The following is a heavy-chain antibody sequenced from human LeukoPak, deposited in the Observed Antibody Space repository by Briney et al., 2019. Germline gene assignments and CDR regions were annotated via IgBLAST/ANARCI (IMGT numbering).Heavy chain of an antibody. D-gene: IGHD3-9*01. V-gene: IGHV3-23*01. Sequence: GGSLRLSCAASGFTVSSNYMSWVRQAPGKGLEWVSAISGSGGSTYYADSVKGRFTISRDNSKNTLYLQMNSLRAEDTAVYYCAKGSLYILTGSNWFDPWGQGTLVTVSS. J-gene: IGHJ5*02. CDR3: AKGSLYILTGSNWFDP. CDR1: GFTVSSNY. CDR2: ISGSGGST.